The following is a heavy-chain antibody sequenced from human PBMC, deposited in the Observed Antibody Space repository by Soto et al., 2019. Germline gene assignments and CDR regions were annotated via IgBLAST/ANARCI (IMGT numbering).Heavy chain of an antibody. Sequence: SETLSLTCTVSGGSISSGGYYWSWIRQHPGKGLEWIGYIYYSGSTYYNPSLKSRVTISVDTSKNQFSLKLSSVTAADTAVYYCARGGGHGDYRGGCWFDPWGQGTLVTVSS. CDR1: GGSISSGGYY. CDR3: ARGGGHGDYRGGCWFDP. V-gene: IGHV4-31*03. J-gene: IGHJ5*02. CDR2: IYYSGST. D-gene: IGHD4-17*01.